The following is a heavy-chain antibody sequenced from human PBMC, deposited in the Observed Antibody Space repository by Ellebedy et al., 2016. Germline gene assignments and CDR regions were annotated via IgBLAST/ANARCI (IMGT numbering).Heavy chain of an antibody. Sequence: SETLSLTXAVSGGSISSGGYSWSWIRQPPGKGLEWIGYIYHSGSTYYNPSLKSRVTISVDRSKNQFSLKLSSVTAADTAVYYCASSQGRYSSSSGYYYYYMDVWGKGTTVTVSS. J-gene: IGHJ6*03. CDR1: GGSISSGGYS. D-gene: IGHD6-6*01. CDR3: ASSQGRYSSSSGYYYYYMDV. CDR2: IYHSGST. V-gene: IGHV4-30-2*01.